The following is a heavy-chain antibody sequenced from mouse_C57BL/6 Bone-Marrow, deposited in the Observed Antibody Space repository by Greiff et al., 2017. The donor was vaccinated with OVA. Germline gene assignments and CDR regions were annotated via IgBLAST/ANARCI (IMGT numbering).Heavy chain of an antibody. CDR3: TTQADFDY. D-gene: IGHD3-2*02. J-gene: IGHJ2*01. Sequence: EVHLVESGAELVRPGASVKLSCTASGFNIKDDYMHWVKQRPEQGLEWIGWIDPENGDTEYASKFQGKATITADTSSNTAYLQLSSLTSEDTAVYYCTTQADFDYWGQGTTLTVSS. CDR2: IDPENGDT. V-gene: IGHV14-4*01. CDR1: GFNIKDDY.